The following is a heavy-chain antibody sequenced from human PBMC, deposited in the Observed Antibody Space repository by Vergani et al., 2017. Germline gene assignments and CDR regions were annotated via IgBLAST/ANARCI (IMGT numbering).Heavy chain of an antibody. Sequence: VQLVESGGDLAQPGGSLTLSCVAYGLVFSDYTMSWVRQAPGKGLEWIWEINHSGSTNYNPSLKSRVTISVDTSKNQFSLKLSSVTAADTAVYYCARRRITMVRGVMRYFDLWGRGTLVTVSS. J-gene: IGHJ2*01. V-gene: IGHV4-34*01. CDR2: INHSGST. CDR3: ARRRITMVRGVMRYFDL. CDR1: GLVFSDYT. D-gene: IGHD3-10*01.